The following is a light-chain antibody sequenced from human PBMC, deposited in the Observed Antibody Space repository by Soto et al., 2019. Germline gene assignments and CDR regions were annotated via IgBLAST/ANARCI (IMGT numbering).Light chain of an antibody. J-gene: IGKJ1*01. CDR3: QQYGSSRT. CDR2: GAS. V-gene: IGKV3-20*01. CDR1: QSVSGSY. Sequence: EIVLTQSPGTLSLSPGERATLSCRASQSVSGSYLAWYQQKPGQAPRLLIYGASSRATGIPDRFSGSGSGTDFTLTINRLEPEDFVVYYCQQYGSSRTFGQGTKVEVK.